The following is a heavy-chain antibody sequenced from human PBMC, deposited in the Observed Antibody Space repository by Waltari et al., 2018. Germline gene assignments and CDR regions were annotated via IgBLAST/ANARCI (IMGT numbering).Heavy chain of an antibody. J-gene: IGHJ4*02. Sequence: EVQLVESGGGLVQPGGSLRLSCAASGFTFSSNGMHWVRQAPGKGLEWVSRIKSDGSSTYYADSVKGRFTISRDNAKNTLYLQMNSLRAEDTAVYYCASRDYFDYWGQGTLVTVSS. CDR3: ASRDYFDY. CDR2: IKSDGSST. CDR1: GFTFSSNG. V-gene: IGHV3-74*01.